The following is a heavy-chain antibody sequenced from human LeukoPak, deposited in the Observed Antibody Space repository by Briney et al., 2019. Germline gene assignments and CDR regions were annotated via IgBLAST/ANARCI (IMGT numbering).Heavy chain of an antibody. J-gene: IGHJ6*03. CDR1: GGSISSYY. Sequence: SETLSLTCTVSGGSISSYYWSWIRQPAGKGLEWIGRIYTSGSTNYNPSLKSRVTMSVDTSKNQFSLKLSSVTAADTAVYYCARDLSVRGFYYMDAWGKGTTVTVSS. CDR2: IYTSGST. CDR3: ARDLSVRGFYYMDA. D-gene: IGHD3-10*01. V-gene: IGHV4-4*07.